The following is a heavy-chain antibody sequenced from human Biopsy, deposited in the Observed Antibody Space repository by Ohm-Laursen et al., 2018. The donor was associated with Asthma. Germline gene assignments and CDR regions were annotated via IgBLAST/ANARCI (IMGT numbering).Heavy chain of an antibody. D-gene: IGHD3-22*01. CDR3: ARGDSSNWSHYYFDY. V-gene: IGHV3-53*01. CDR1: GFTVSRDH. CDR2: IYSGGTS. J-gene: IGHJ4*02. Sequence: SLRLSCTASGFTVSRDHMFWVRQAPGKGLEWVSVIYSGGTSHTADSVRGRFTISRGFSKNTLHLQMHSLRAEDTAVYYCARGDSSNWSHYYFDYWGQGTLVTVSS.